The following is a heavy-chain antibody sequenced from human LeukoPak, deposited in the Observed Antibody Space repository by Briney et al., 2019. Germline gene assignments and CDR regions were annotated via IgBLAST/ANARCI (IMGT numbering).Heavy chain of an antibody. CDR2: IYNSGST. V-gene: IGHV4-59*01. J-gene: IGHJ4*02. CDR1: DGSIKIYD. CDR3: ARGYNYGAHYWFDY. D-gene: IGHD5-18*01. Sequence: SETLSLTCTVSDGSIKIYDWSWIRQAPRHGLERIRYIYNSGSTNYNPSLRRRVTISIDTTKIQFSLRLTSVTAADTAMYYCARGYNYGAHYWFDYWGQGTLVTVSS.